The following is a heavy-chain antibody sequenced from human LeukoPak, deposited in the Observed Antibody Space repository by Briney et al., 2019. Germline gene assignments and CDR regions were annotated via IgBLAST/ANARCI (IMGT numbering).Heavy chain of an antibody. D-gene: IGHD3-10*01. J-gene: IGHJ6*02. Sequence: SVKVSCKASGGTFSSYAISWVRQAPGQGLEWMGGIIPIFGTANYAQKFQGRVTITADESTSRAYMELSSLRSEDTAVYYCARVHYYGSGSYYTGYYYYGMDVWGQGTTVTVSS. CDR2: IIPIFGTA. V-gene: IGHV1-69*01. CDR3: ARVHYYGSGSYYTGYYYYGMDV. CDR1: GGTFSSYA.